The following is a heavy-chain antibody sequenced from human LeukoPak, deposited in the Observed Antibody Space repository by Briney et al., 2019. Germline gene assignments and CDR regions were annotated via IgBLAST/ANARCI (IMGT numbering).Heavy chain of an antibody. J-gene: IGHJ4*02. D-gene: IGHD1-7*01. Sequence: SETLSLTCTVSGYSISSGYYWGWIRQPPGKGLEWIGSIYHSGSTYYNPSLKSRVTISVDTSKNQLSLKLSSVTAADTAVYYCAREVGSFNWSYFLSWGQGTLVTVSS. CDR2: IYHSGST. CDR3: AREVGSFNWSYFLS. V-gene: IGHV4-38-2*02. CDR1: GYSISSGYY.